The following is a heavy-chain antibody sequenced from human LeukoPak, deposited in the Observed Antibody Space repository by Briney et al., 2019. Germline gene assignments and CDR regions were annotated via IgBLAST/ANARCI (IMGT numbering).Heavy chain of an antibody. CDR2: INPSGGST. CDR3: ARGALHGYSYGYGRYYFDY. D-gene: IGHD5-18*01. Sequence: GASVKVSCKASGYTFTSYYMHWVRQAPGQGLEWMGIINPSGGSTSYAQKFQGRVTMTRDMSTSTVYMELSSLRSEDTAVYYCARGALHGYSYGYGRYYFDYWGQGTLVTVSS. V-gene: IGHV1-46*01. J-gene: IGHJ4*02. CDR1: GYTFTSYY.